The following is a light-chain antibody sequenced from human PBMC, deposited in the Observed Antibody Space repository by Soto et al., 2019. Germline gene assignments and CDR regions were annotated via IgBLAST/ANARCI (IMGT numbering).Light chain of an antibody. CDR3: CSYTTSNTRQIV. CDR2: DVS. J-gene: IGLJ2*01. Sequence: QSALTQPASVSGSPGQSITISCTGTRSDVGGYNDVSWYQQHPGKAPKFMIYDVSNRPSGVSNRFSGSKSGNTASLTISGLQAEDDADYYCCSYTTSNTRQIVFGTGTKLTVL. V-gene: IGLV2-14*01. CDR1: RSDVGGYND.